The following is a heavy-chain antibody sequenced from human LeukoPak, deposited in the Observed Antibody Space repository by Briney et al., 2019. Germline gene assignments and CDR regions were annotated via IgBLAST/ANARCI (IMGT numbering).Heavy chain of an antibody. CDR1: VYTFTSYA. CDR3: ARDNDSRDPPHFDY. V-gene: IGHV1-69*06. Sequence: SVKVSCKTSVYTFTSYAISWVRQAPGQGRAWMGGIIPIFGTANYAQKLRGRVTITADKSTRTAYMELSSLRSEDTAVYYCARDNDSRDPPHFDYWGQGTLVTVSS. D-gene: IGHD3-16*01. J-gene: IGHJ4*02. CDR2: IIPIFGTA.